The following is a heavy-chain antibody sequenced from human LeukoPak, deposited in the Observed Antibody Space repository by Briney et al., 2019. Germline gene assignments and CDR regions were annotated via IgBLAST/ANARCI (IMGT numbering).Heavy chain of an antibody. D-gene: IGHD3-22*01. Sequence: SETLSLTCAVYGGSFSGYYWSWIRQPPGKGLEWIGEINHSGSTNYNPSLKSRVTISVGTSKNQFSLKLSSVTAADTAVYYCARGQSRITMIVVAPFDYWGQGTLVTVSS. CDR2: INHSGST. CDR3: ARGQSRITMIVVAPFDY. V-gene: IGHV4-34*01. CDR1: GGSFSGYY. J-gene: IGHJ4*02.